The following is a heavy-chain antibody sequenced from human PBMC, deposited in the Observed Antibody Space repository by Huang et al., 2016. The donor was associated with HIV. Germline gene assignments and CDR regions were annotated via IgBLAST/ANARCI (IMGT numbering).Heavy chain of an antibody. CDR2: KSYDGSNK. D-gene: IGHD1-26*01. V-gene: IGHV3-30*18. Sequence: QVQLVESGGGVVQPGRSLRLSCAASGFTFSSYGMNWVRQAPCKGLEWVAFKSYDGSNKYYADSVKGRFTISRDNSKNTLYLQMNSLRAEDTAVYYCAKDAIVGAQSGPDYWGQGTLVTVSS. J-gene: IGHJ4*02. CDR1: GFTFSSYG. CDR3: AKDAIVGAQSGPDY.